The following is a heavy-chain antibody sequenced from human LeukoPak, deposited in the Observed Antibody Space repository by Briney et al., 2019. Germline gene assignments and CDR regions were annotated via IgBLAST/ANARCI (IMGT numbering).Heavy chain of an antibody. CDR2: ISYDGSSK. V-gene: IGHV3-30-3*01. D-gene: IGHD2-2*01. CDR1: GFTFSSYA. Sequence: GGSLRLSCAASGFTFSSYAMHWVRQAPGKGLEWVAVISYDGSSKYYADSVKGRFTISRDNSKNTLYLQMNSLRAEDTAVYYCARDLSGDIVVVPAAMCLDYWGQGTLVTVSS. J-gene: IGHJ4*02. CDR3: ARDLSGDIVVVPAAMCLDY.